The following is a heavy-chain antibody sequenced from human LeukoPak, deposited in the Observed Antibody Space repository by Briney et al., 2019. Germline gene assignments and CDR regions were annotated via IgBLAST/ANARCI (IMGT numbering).Heavy chain of an antibody. J-gene: IGHJ6*03. D-gene: IGHD6-6*01. CDR1: GFTFSNYG. CDR3: AKGAARPVYYYMDV. V-gene: IGHV3-23*01. CDR2: ISGSGGST. Sequence: PGGSLRLSCAASGFTFSNYGMNWVRQAPGKGLEWVSTISGSGGSTYYAESVKGRFTISRDNSKNTLYLQMNSLRAEDTAVYYCAKGAARPVYYYMDVWGKGTTVTVSS.